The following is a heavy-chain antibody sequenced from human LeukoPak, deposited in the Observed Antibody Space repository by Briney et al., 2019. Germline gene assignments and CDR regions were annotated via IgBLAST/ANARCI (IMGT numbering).Heavy chain of an antibody. CDR2: ISSSSSYI. CDR3: ARDRLGVEMSTINRFDY. CDR1: GFTFSSYA. D-gene: IGHD5-24*01. Sequence: PGGSLRLSCAASGFTFSSYAMSWVRQAPGKGLEWVSSISSSSSYIYYADSVKGRFTISRDNAKNSLYLQMNSLRAEDTAVYYCARDRLGVEMSTINRFDYWGQGTLVAVSS. V-gene: IGHV3-21*01. J-gene: IGHJ4*02.